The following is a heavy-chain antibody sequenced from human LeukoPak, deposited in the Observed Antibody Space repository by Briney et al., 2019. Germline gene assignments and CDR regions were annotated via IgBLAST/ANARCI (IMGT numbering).Heavy chain of an antibody. Sequence: ASVKVSCKASGGTFSSYAISWVRQAPGQGLEWMGGIIPIFGTANYAQKFQGRVTITTDESTSTAYMELSSLRSEDTAVYYCARGTPHAFGIWGQGTMVTVSS. V-gene: IGHV1-69*05. J-gene: IGHJ3*02. CDR1: GGTFSSYA. CDR2: IIPIFGTA. D-gene: IGHD1-7*01. CDR3: ARGTPHAFGI.